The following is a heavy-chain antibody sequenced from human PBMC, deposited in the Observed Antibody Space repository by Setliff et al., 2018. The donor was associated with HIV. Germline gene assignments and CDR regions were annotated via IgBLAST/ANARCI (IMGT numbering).Heavy chain of an antibody. J-gene: IGHJ4*02. CDR2: IYYSGDT. Sequence: ETLSLTCVVSGCSINSTSYYWGWIRQPPGRGLEWIGSIYYSGDTFYNTSLKTRITISVDTSKNHLSLKVSSLTAADTAVYYCARAPYYDYRGLAVYYFDYWGQGTLVTVPS. CDR3: ARAPYYDYRGLAVYYFDY. D-gene: IGHD3-22*01. V-gene: IGHV4-39*07. CDR1: GCSINSTSYY.